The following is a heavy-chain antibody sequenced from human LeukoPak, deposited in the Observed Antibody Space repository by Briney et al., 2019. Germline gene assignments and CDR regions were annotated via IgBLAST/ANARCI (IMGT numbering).Heavy chain of an antibody. CDR2: IRYDGSNK. D-gene: IGHD5-18*01. Sequence: PGGSLRLSCAASGFTFSSYGMHWVRQAPGKGLEWVAFIRYDGSNKYYADSVKGRFTISRDNSKNTLYLQMNSLRAEDTAVYYCARDSVDTASYDAFDIWGQGTMVTVSS. CDR1: GFTFSSYG. J-gene: IGHJ3*02. CDR3: ARDSVDTASYDAFDI. V-gene: IGHV3-30*02.